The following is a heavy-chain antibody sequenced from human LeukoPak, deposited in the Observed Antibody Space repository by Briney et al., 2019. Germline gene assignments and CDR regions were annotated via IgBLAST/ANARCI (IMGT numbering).Heavy chain of an antibody. CDR2: IYYVGST. D-gene: IGHD4-17*01. V-gene: IGHV4-59*12. CDR3: AGGAAYGDYVFDY. J-gene: IGHJ4*02. CDR1: GGSISSYY. Sequence: SETLSLTCTVSGGSISSYYWSWIRQPPGEGLEWIGYIYYVGSTNYNPSLRSRATMSVDTSKNQFSLKLTSVTAADTAVYYCAGGAAYGDYVFDYWGQGTLVTVSS.